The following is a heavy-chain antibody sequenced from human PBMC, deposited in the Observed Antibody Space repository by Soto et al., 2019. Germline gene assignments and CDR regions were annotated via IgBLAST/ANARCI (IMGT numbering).Heavy chain of an antibody. Sequence: EVQLLESGGGLVQPGGSLRLSCAASGFTFSSYAMSWVRQAPGKGLEWVSAISGSGGSTYYADSVKGRFTISRDNSKNTLYLQRNSLRAEDTAVYYCAKGETYSSGWFLVDYWGQGTLVTVSS. CDR3: AKGETYSSGWFLVDY. CDR1: GFTFSSYA. J-gene: IGHJ4*02. V-gene: IGHV3-23*01. CDR2: ISGSGGST. D-gene: IGHD6-19*01.